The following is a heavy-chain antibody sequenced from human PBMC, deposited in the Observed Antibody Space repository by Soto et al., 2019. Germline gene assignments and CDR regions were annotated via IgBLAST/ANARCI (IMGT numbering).Heavy chain of an antibody. D-gene: IGHD6-19*01. V-gene: IGHV1-58*02. J-gene: IGHJ3*02. CDR2: IVVGSGNT. CDR3: AADSSAFIAVAGPDAFDI. Sequence: QMQLVQSGPEVKKPGTSVKVSCKASGFTFTSSAMQWVRQARGQRLEWIGWIVVGSGNTNYAQKVQERVTITRDMSTSTAHMELSSLRSDDTAVYYCAADSSAFIAVAGPDAFDIWGQGTMVTVSS. CDR1: GFTFTSSA.